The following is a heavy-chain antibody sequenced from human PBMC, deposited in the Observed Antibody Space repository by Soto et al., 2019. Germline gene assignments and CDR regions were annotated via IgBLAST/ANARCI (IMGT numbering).Heavy chain of an antibody. J-gene: IGHJ6*02. CDR2: IYSGGST. CDR1: GFTVSSNY. V-gene: IGHV3-53*01. CDR3: ARDSGVVATYGMDV. D-gene: IGHD1-26*01. Sequence: EVQLVESGGGLIPPGGSLRLSCAASGFTVSSNYMSWVRQAPGKGLEWVSVIYSGGSTYYADSVKGRFTISRDNSKNTLYLQMNSLRAEDTAVYYCARDSGVVATYGMDVWGQGTTVTVSS.